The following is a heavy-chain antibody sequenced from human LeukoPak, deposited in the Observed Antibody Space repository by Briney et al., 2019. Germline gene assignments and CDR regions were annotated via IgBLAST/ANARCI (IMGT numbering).Heavy chain of an antibody. CDR1: GFTFSSYW. Sequence: GGSLRLSCAASGFTFSSYWMSWVRQAPGKGLEWVANIKQDGSEKYYVYSVKGRFTISRDNAKNSLYLQMNSLRAEGTAVYYCARDRAERAFDIWGQGTMVTVSS. D-gene: IGHD3-10*01. J-gene: IGHJ3*02. CDR3: ARDRAERAFDI. CDR2: IKQDGSEK. V-gene: IGHV3-7*01.